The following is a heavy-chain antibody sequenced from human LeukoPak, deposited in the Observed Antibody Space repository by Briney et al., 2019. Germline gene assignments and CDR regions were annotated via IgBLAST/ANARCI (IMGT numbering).Heavy chain of an antibody. Sequence: SETLSLTCIVSLASITRHYWNAIPQPAGKQLEWIGRMYASGSTKYNPSLKSRVTISLDKSKTQFSLKLTSVTAADTATYYCASGGRSWVVDVFDIWGPGTMVTVSS. CDR2: MYASGST. J-gene: IGHJ3*02. CDR1: LASITRHY. CDR3: ASGGRSWVVDVFDI. D-gene: IGHD6-13*01. V-gene: IGHV4-4*07.